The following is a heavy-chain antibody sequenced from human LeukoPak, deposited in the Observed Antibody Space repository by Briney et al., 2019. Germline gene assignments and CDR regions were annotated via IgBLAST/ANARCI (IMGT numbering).Heavy chain of an antibody. CDR2: IRPTGSDR. J-gene: IGHJ4*02. V-gene: IGHV3-21*06. CDR3: ATETNGRHYDY. D-gene: IGHD1-14*01. Sequence: GGSLRLSCTASGLTLSTAGFNWVRQAPGKGLEWVASIRPTGSDRNHADSITGRPTTSRDNANNFLYLQMTRLRAEDTAVYYCATETNGRHYDYWGQGTLLTVSS. CDR1: GLTLSTAG.